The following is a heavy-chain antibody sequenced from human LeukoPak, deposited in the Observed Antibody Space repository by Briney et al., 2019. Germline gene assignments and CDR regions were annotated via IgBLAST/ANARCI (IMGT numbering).Heavy chain of an antibody. CDR3: ARDIAGDRYFDY. Sequence: GGSLRLSCAASKFTFSSYAMHWVRRAPGKGLEWVAFISFDGTIKYYADTVKGRFTISRDNSENTMYLQMNSLRLDDTATYYCARDIAGDRYFDYWGQGTLVTVSS. CDR2: ISFDGTIK. D-gene: IGHD4-17*01. V-gene: IGHV3-30*04. J-gene: IGHJ4*02. CDR1: KFTFSSYA.